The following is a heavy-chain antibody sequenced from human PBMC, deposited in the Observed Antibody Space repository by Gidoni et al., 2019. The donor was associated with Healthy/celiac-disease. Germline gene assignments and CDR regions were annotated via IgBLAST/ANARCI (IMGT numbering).Heavy chain of an antibody. CDR1: EFTFSSYE. V-gene: IGHV3-48*03. CDR2: CSSSVGII. Sequence: EVQLEESGGGSVQPGGSLRLSCAASEFTFSSYEMNWVRQAPGKGLEWISYCSSSVGIIYYADSVKGRFTISRDNAKKSVYLQMNSLRAEDTAVYYCARECGSGWYCGDYYGMDVWGQGTTVTVSS. D-gene: IGHD6-19*01. CDR3: ARECGSGWYCGDYYGMDV. J-gene: IGHJ6*02.